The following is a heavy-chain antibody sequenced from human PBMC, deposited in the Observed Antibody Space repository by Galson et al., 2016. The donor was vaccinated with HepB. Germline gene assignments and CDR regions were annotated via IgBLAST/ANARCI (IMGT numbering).Heavy chain of an antibody. Sequence: SETLSLTCSVSGGSLNSRTYYWSWIRQPPGKGLEWIGYIYYNGGTNYKPSLKSRVTISLDQSKNHLSLRLTSLTSAETAVYYCAQGERRFGYDTSGYHSYYYYAMDVWGQGTTVTVSS. J-gene: IGHJ6*02. CDR3: AQGERRFGYDTSGYHSYYYYAMDV. CDR2: IYYNGGT. V-gene: IGHV4-61*03. CDR1: GGSLNSRTYY. D-gene: IGHD3-22*01.